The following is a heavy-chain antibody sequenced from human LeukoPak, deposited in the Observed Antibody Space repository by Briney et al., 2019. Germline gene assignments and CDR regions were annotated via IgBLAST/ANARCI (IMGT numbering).Heavy chain of an antibody. D-gene: IGHD3-3*01. V-gene: IGHV4-38-2*02. CDR2: IYHSGST. CDR3: ARVNYDFWSGYPFYYYYYMDV. CDR1: GGSISSNY. Sequence: SETLSLTCTVSGGSISSNYWSWIRQPPGKGLEWIGSIYHSGSTYYNPSLKSRVTISVDTSKNQFSLKLSSVTAADTAVYYCARVNYDFWSGYPFYYYYYMDVWGKGTTVTVSS. J-gene: IGHJ6*03.